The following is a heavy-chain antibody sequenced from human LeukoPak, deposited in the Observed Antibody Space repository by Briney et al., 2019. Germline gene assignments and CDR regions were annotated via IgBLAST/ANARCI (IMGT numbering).Heavy chain of an antibody. Sequence: GGSLRLSCAASGFTFSSYEMNWVRQAPGKGLVWVSRINSDGSSTSYADSVKGRFTISRDNAKNTLYLQMNSLRAEDTAVYYCAREQWLVRGWDYWGQGTLVTVSS. CDR1: GFTFSSYE. V-gene: IGHV3-74*01. CDR2: INSDGSST. D-gene: IGHD6-19*01. CDR3: AREQWLVRGWDY. J-gene: IGHJ4*02.